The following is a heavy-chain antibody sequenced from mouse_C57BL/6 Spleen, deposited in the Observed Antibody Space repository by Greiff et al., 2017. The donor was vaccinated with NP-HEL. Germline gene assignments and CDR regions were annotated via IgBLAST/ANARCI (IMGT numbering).Heavy chain of an antibody. CDR1: GFTFSSYA. CDR3: ARDGGTTGVYYFDY. Sequence: EVQRVESGGGLVKPGGSLKLSCAASGFTFSSYAMSWVRQTPEKRLEWVATISDGGSYTYYPDNLKGRFTISRDNAKNNLYLQMSHLKSEDTAMYYCARDGGTTGVYYFDYWGQGTTLTVSS. V-gene: IGHV5-4*01. CDR2: ISDGGSYT. D-gene: IGHD1-1*01. J-gene: IGHJ2*01.